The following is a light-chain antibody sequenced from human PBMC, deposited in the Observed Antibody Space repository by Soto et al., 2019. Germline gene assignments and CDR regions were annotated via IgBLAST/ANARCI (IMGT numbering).Light chain of an antibody. CDR1: TNDVGDYNY. J-gene: IGLJ1*01. CDR2: EVS. Sequence: QSALTQPASVSGSPGQSITIACTGTTNDVGDYNYVSWYQHHPGKAPKLLIFEVSNRPSGVPDRFSGSKSGNTASLTVSALQAEDEADYYCSSYTDRKNLVFGTGTKVTVL. V-gene: IGLV2-8*01. CDR3: SSYTDRKNLV.